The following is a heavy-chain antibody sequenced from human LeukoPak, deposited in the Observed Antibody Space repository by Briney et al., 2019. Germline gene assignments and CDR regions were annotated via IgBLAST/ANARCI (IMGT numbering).Heavy chain of an antibody. Sequence: GGSLRLSCVGSGFTFSNYWMTWIRQAPGKGLEWVANIKQDGIGKYYVDSVEGRFTVSRDNSKNSLFLQIESLRAADTAVYYCATCSSGYYCDHFQTWGQGSLVTVSS. J-gene: IGHJ1*01. D-gene: IGHD3-22*01. CDR3: ATCSSGYYCDHFQT. CDR1: GFTFSNYW. V-gene: IGHV3-7*01. CDR2: IKQDGIGK.